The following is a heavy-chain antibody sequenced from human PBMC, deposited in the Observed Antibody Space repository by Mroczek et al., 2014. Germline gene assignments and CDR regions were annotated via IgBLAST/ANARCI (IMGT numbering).Heavy chain of an antibody. CDR2: IYYSGST. CDR3: ASLGYCSSTSCYTQDYYYYYMDV. V-gene: IGHV4-39*01. Sequence: QLQELGPRTGEAFETLPSPALSLVAPSAVVVTTGAGSASPPGKGLEWIGSIYYSGSTYYNPSLKSRVTISVDTSKNQFSLKLSSVTAADTAVYYCASLGYCSSTSCYTQDYYYYYMDVWGKGTTVTVSS. J-gene: IGHJ6*03. D-gene: IGHD2-2*02. CDR1: VAPSAVVVTT.